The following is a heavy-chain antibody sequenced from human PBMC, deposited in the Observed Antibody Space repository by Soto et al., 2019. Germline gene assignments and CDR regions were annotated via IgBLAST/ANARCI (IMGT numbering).Heavy chain of an antibody. D-gene: IGHD4-17*01. CDR3: ARVTYDGDYVPECFQV. V-gene: IGHV1-69*02. J-gene: IGHJ1*01. CDR1: GGTFSSYT. Sequence: ASVKVSCKASGGTFSSYTISWVRQAPGQGLEWMGRIIPILGIANYAQKFQGRVTITADKSTSTAYMELSSLRSEDTAVYYCARVTYDGDYVPECFQVWGQGNQVRVAS. CDR2: IIPILGIA.